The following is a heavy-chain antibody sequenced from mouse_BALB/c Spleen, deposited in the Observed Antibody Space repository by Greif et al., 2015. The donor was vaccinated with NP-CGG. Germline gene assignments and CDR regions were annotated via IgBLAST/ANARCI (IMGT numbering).Heavy chain of an antibody. V-gene: IGHV5-12-2*01. Sequence: EVKVVESGGGLVQPGGSLKLSCAASGFTFSSYTMSWVRQTPEKRLEWVAYISNGGGSTYYPDTVKGRFTISRGNAKNTLYLQMSSLKSEDTAMYYCARYDYDAMDYWGQGTSVTVSS. J-gene: IGHJ4*01. CDR3: ARYDYDAMDY. CDR1: GFTFSSYT. CDR2: ISNGGGST.